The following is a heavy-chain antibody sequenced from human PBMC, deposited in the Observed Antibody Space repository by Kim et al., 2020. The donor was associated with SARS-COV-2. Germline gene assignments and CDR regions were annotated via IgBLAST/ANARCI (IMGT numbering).Heavy chain of an antibody. J-gene: IGHJ5*02. CDR3: ARDESSSWYNWFDP. CDR1: GGTFSSYA. CDR2: IIPILGIA. V-gene: IGHV1-69*04. D-gene: IGHD6-13*01. Sequence: SVKVSCKASGGTFSSYAISWVRQAPGQGLEWMGRIIPILGIANYAQKFQGRVTITADKSTSTAYMELSSLRSEDTAVYYCARDESSSWYNWFDPSGQGTLVTVSS.